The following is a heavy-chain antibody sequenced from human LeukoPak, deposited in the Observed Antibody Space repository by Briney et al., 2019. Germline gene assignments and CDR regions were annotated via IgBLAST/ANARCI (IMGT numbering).Heavy chain of an antibody. D-gene: IGHD6-13*01. V-gene: IGHV4-4*07. CDR2: IYTSGST. J-gene: IGHJ5*02. Sequence: SETLSLTCTVSGGSISSYYWSWIRQPAGKGLEWIGRIYTSGSTNYNPSLKSRVTMSVDTSKNQFSLKLSSVTAADTAVYYCARGTDSNSWYLNWFDPWGQGTLVTVSS. CDR3: ARGTDSNSWYLNWFDP. CDR1: GGSISSYY.